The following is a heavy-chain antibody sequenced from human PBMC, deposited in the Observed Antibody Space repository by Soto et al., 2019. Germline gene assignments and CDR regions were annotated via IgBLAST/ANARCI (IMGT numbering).Heavy chain of an antibody. CDR3: ARTYAGYDLGH. Sequence: QVQLVQSGAEVKKPGASVKVSCKASGYTFTSYPMHWVRQAPGQRLEWMGWIDTDNGNTRYSERFQGRATITSDTSATTAYLELSSLTSEDTSVYFCARTYAGYDLGHWGQGTLVTVSS. J-gene: IGHJ4*02. D-gene: IGHD5-12*01. CDR1: GYTFTSYP. CDR2: IDTDNGNT. V-gene: IGHV1-3*04.